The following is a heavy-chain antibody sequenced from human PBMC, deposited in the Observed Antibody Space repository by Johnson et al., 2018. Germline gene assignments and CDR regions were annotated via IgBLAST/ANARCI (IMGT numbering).Heavy chain of an antibody. CDR3: ARDEGSGRGSYYYYLDV. V-gene: IGHV4-59*01. CDR1: GGSISSYY. D-gene: IGHD3-10*01. J-gene: IGHJ6*03. CDR2: FYNSGST. Sequence: QVQLVQSGPGLVKPSETLSLTCTVSGGSISSYYWSWIRQPPGKGLEWIGYFYNSGSTKYNPSLKSRVTISVDMSKNQFSLNLTSVTGADTAGYYCARDEGSGRGSYYYYLDVWGKGTTVTVSS.